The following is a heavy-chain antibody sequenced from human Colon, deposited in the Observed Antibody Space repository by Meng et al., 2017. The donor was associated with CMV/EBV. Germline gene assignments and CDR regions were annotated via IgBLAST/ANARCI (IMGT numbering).Heavy chain of an antibody. D-gene: IGHD3-22*01. V-gene: IGHV4-30-4*01. CDR2: IYYSGST. CDR1: ASIRSGDHY. J-gene: IGHJ5*02. CDR3: ARDNIMRGYSLSWFDP. Sequence: ASIRSGDHYWSWIRQPPGKGLEWIGYIYYSGSTYYNPSLKSRVTISVDTSKNQFSLKLSSVTAADTAVYYCARDNIMRGYSLSWFDPWGQGTLVTVSS.